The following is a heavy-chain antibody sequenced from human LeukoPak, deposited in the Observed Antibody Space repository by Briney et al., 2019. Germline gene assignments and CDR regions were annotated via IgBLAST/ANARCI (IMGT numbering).Heavy chain of an antibody. CDR1: GFTFSSYG. D-gene: IGHD2-2*01. CDR3: AKRGDIVVVPAAIAYFQH. CDR2: IRYDGSNK. Sequence: GGSLRLSCAASGFTFSSYGMHWVRQAPGKGLEWVAFIRYDGSNKYYADSVKGRFTISRDNSKNTLYLQMNSLIAEDTAVYYCAKRGDIVVVPAAIAYFQHWGQGTLVTVSS. V-gene: IGHV3-30*02. J-gene: IGHJ1*01.